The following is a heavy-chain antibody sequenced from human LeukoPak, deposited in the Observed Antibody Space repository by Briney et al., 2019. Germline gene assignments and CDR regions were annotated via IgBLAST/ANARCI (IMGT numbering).Heavy chain of an antibody. J-gene: IGHJ4*02. V-gene: IGHV4-38-2*01. Sequence: SETLSLTCAVSGYSISSGYYWGWIRQPPGKGLEWIGTIYHNGNTYYNPSLKSRVTISVDTSKNQFSLKLSSVTSADTAVYYCARVRYNYGDSDYWGQGTLVTVSS. CDR3: ARVRYNYGDSDY. CDR1: GYSISSGYY. CDR2: IYHNGNT. D-gene: IGHD5-18*01.